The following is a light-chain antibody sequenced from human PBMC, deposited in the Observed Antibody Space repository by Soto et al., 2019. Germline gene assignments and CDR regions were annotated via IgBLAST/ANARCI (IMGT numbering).Light chain of an antibody. CDR3: QQYSSWPPWT. J-gene: IGKJ1*01. CDR1: QGISSY. Sequence: DIQMTQSPSSLSASVRDRVTITCRASQGISSYLAWYQQKPGKAPKLLIYAASTLQSGVPSRFSGSGSGTEFTLTISSLESEDSAVYYCQQYSSWPPWTFGQGTKVDIK. CDR2: AAS. V-gene: IGKV1-9*01.